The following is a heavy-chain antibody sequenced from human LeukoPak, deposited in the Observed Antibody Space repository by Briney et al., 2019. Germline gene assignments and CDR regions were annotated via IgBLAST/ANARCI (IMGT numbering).Heavy chain of an antibody. V-gene: IGHV3-23*01. CDR2: ISGSGGST. J-gene: IGHJ3*02. Sequence: PGGSLRLSCAASGFTFSSYAMSWVRQAPGKGLEWVSAISGSGGSTYYADSVKGRFTISRDNSKNTLYLQMNSLRAEDTAVYYCAKDGPYGFWSGYPWPIWGQGTMVTVSS. D-gene: IGHD3-3*01. CDR3: AKDGPYGFWSGYPWPI. CDR1: GFTFSSYA.